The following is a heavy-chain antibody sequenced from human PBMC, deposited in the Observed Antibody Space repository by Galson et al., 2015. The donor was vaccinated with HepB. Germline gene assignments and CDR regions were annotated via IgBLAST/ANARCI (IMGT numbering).Heavy chain of an antibody. V-gene: IGHV4-31*03. Sequence: TLSLTCTVSRGSLGIGGYYWSWIRQHPGKGLEWIGYTHYSGSTYYNPSLRGRLTISEGMSKNQFSLKLSSVTAADTAIYYCASGSEDNYGSFDYWGQGTLVIVSS. CDR3: ASGSEDNYGSFDY. CDR2: THYSGST. CDR1: RGSLGIGGYY. D-gene: IGHD3-10*01. J-gene: IGHJ4*02.